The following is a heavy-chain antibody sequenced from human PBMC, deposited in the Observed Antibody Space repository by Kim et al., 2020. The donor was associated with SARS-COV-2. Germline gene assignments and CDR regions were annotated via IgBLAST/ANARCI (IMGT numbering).Heavy chain of an antibody. J-gene: IGHJ4*02. V-gene: IGHV3-23*01. CDR3: AKDPYYDFWSGYYFDY. D-gene: IGHD3-3*01. Sequence: GKGRFTISRDKSKNPLYLKMNRLGAEDTAVYYCAKDPYYDFWSGYYFDYWGQGTLVTVSS.